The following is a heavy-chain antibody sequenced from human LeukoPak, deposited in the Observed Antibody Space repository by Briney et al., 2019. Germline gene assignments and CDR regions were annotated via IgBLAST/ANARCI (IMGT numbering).Heavy chain of an antibody. Sequence: ASVKVSCKASGYTFTGYYMHWVRQAPGQGLEWMGRINPNSGGTNYAQKFQGRVTMTRDTSTSTVYMELSSLRSEDTAVYYCARGVEYYDSSGPDIWGQGTMVTVSS. CDR2: INPNSGGT. CDR3: ARGVEYYDSSGPDI. CDR1: GYTFTGYY. D-gene: IGHD3-22*01. J-gene: IGHJ3*02. V-gene: IGHV1-2*06.